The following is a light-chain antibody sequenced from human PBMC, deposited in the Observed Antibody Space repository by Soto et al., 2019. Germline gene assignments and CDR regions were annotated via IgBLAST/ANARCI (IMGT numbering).Light chain of an antibody. Sequence: DIQMTQSPSTLSASVGDRVTITCRASQSISSWLAWYQQKPGKAPKLLIYKASSLESGVPSRFIGSGSGTEFTLTISSLQPDDFATYSCQQYNSLWTFGQGTKVEIK. CDR2: KAS. J-gene: IGKJ1*01. CDR3: QQYNSLWT. V-gene: IGKV1-5*03. CDR1: QSISSW.